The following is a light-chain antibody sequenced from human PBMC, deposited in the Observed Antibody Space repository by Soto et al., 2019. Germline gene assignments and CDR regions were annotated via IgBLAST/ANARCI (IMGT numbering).Light chain of an antibody. CDR1: QSISSSY. CDR2: GAS. CDR3: QQYGSSPQT. Sequence: EIVLTQSPGTLSLSPGERATLSCRASQSISSSYLAWYQVKPGQAPRLLIYGASSRATGFPDRFSGSGSGTDFTLTISRLEPEDFAVYYCQQYGSSPQTFGQGTKVEFK. V-gene: IGKV3-20*01. J-gene: IGKJ1*01.